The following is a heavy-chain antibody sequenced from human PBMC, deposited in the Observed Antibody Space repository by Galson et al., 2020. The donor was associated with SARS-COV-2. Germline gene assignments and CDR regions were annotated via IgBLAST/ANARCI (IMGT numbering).Heavy chain of an antibody. J-gene: IGHJ6*02. D-gene: IGHD4-17*01. CDR3: ARGGWGGDFVDV. CDR1: GGSITTGGYQ. V-gene: IGHV4-30-4*08. CDR2: IFSSGSS. Sequence: QTFPLTCSVSGGSITTGGYQWCWIRQPPGKGLEWIGYIFSSGSSYYNPSLKSRLTISVDTSKNQFSVGLTSVTAADTAVYYCARGGWGGDFVDVWGQGTTVIVSS.